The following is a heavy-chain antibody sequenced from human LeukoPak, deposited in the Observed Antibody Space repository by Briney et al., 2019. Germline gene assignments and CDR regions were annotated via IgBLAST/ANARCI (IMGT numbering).Heavy chain of an antibody. V-gene: IGHV4-39*01. CDR1: GGSVSSSSYY. CDR3: ARGVVGDATIVLSRRFDYYYYYYMDV. J-gene: IGHJ6*03. D-gene: IGHD2-15*01. Sequence: SETLSLTCTVSGGSVSSSSYYWGWIRQPPGKGLEWIGSIYYSGSTYYNPSLKSRVTISVDTSKSQFSLKLSSVTAADTAVYYCARGVVGDATIVLSRRFDYYYYYYMDVWGKGTTVTISS. CDR2: IYYSGST.